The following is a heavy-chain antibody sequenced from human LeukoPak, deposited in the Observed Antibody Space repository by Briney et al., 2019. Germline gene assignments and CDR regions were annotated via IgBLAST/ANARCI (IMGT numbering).Heavy chain of an antibody. CDR1: GYIFTAYY. D-gene: IGHD3-22*01. CDR3: ARGNVGPYDSSGYYSFDY. V-gene: IGHV1-2*02. J-gene: IGHJ4*02. CDR2: INPNSGAT. Sequence: GASVKVSCKAAGYIFTAYYMYWVRQAPGQGLEWMGWINPNSGATKYAQEFQGRVSMTRDTSISTAYMDLSALRSDDTAVYYCARGNVGPYDSSGYYSFDYWGQGTLVTVSS.